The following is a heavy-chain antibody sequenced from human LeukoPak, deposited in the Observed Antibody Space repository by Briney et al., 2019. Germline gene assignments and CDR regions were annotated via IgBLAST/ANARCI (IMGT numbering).Heavy chain of an antibody. D-gene: IGHD6-6*01. J-gene: IGHJ4*02. CDR1: GFTFSNAW. V-gene: IGHV3-15*01. CDR2: IKKKTDGGTS. Sequence: GGSLRLSCAASGFTFSNAWMSWVRQAPGEGLEWVGRIKKKTDGGTSAYAAAVKGRFTISRDASKNTLYLQMNSLRDEDTAVYYCAKPGSSRGIAGRRPTKYYFDYWGQGTLVTVSS. CDR3: AKPGSSRGIAGRRPTKYYFDY.